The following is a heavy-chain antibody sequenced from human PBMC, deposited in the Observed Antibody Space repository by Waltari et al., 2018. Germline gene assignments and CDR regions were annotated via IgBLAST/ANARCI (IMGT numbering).Heavy chain of an antibody. D-gene: IGHD6-19*01. CDR3: ARHQRRSSGRSFDY. CDR1: GGSFSGYY. Sequence: QVQLQQWGAGLLKPSETLSLTCAVYGGSFSGYYWSWIRQPLGKGLGLSGEINHSGSTNYNPSLKGRVTISVDTSKNQFSLKLSSVTAADTAVYYCARHQRRSSGRSFDYWGQGTLVTVSS. J-gene: IGHJ4*02. CDR2: INHSGST. V-gene: IGHV4-34*01.